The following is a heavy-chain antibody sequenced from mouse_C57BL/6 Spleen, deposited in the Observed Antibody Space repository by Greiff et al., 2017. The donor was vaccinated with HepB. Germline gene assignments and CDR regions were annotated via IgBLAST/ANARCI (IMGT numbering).Heavy chain of an antibody. V-gene: IGHV5-4*03. CDR1: GFTFSSYA. Sequence: EVKLVESGGGLVKPGGSLKLSCAASGFTFSSYAMSWVRQTPEKRLEWVATISDGGSYTYYPDNVKGRFTISRDNAKNNLYLQMSHLKSEDTAMYYCARNNFTGQATWFADWGKGTLVTVAA. J-gene: IGHJ3*01. D-gene: IGHD3-2*02. CDR2: ISDGGSYT. CDR3: ARNNFTGQATWFAD.